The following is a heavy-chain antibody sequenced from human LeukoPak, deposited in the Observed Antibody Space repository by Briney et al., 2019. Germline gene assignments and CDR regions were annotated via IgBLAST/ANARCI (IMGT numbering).Heavy chain of an antibody. CDR3: AKGRHGSGYFGMDV. CDR1: GFTLSSYA. V-gene: IGHV3-23*01. D-gene: IGHD3-10*01. Sequence: GGSLRLSCAASGFTLSSYAMSWVRQAPGKGLEGVSGFSGSGGSTYYADSVKGRFTMSRDNSKNTLYLQMNSLRAEDTAVYYCAKGRHGSGYFGMDVWGQGTTVTVSS. CDR2: FSGSGGST. J-gene: IGHJ6*02.